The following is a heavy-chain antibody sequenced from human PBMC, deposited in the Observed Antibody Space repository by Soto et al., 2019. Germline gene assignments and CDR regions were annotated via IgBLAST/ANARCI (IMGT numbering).Heavy chain of an antibody. J-gene: IGHJ6*02. D-gene: IGHD3-10*01. V-gene: IGHV1-46*01. CDR1: GYIFTSYY. CDR3: AYGSGSIFYYYGMDV. CDR2: INPFDGSR. Sequence: ASVKVSCKASGYIFTSYYIHWVRQAPGQGLEWMGWINPFDGSRMFAQSFQGRVTMTRDTSTSTVYMEVSSLRSEDTAVYYCAYGSGSIFYYYGMDVWGQGTTVTVSS.